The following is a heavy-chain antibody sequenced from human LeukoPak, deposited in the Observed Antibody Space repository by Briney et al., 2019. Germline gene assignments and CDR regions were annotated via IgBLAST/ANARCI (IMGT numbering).Heavy chain of an antibody. CDR2: IIAILGTA. Sequence: GASVKVSCKDSGGTFRSYGIRWVRQAPGEGIERMGGIIAILGTANYAQKFQGRVTITTDESRSKAYIELSSLRSEDTAVYYCARVGGRRHAFDIWGQGTMVTVSS. J-gene: IGHJ3*02. V-gene: IGHV1-69*05. D-gene: IGHD3-10*01. CDR1: GGTFRSYG. CDR3: ARVGGRRHAFDI.